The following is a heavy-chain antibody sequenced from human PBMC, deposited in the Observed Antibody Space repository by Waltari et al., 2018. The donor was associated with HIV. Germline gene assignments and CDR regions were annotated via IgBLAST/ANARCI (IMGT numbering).Heavy chain of an antibody. Sequence: QVQLQESGPGLVKPSGTLSLTCAVSGGSISSSNWWSWVRQPPGKGLELIGEIYHSGSTNYNPSLKSRVTISVDKSKMQFSLKLSSVTAADTAVYYCARRAYYYGSGTPGGSWFDPWGQGTLVTVSS. CDR3: ARRAYYYGSGTPGGSWFDP. CDR1: GGSISSSNW. D-gene: IGHD3-10*01. CDR2: IYHSGST. V-gene: IGHV4-4*02. J-gene: IGHJ5*02.